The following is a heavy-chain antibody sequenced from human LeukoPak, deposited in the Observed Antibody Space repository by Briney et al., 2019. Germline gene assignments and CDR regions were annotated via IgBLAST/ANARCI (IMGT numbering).Heavy chain of an antibody. CDR1: GYTFTSYG. Sequence: ASVKVSCKASGYTFTSYGISWVRQAPGQGLEWMGWISAYNGNTNYAQKLQGRVTMTTDTSTSTAYMELRSLRSDGTAVYYCARAVDRVMQYYYYYYYMDVWGKGTTVTVSS. CDR2: ISAYNGNT. J-gene: IGHJ6*03. V-gene: IGHV1-18*01. CDR3: ARAVDRVMQYYYYYYYMDV. D-gene: IGHD3-16*01.